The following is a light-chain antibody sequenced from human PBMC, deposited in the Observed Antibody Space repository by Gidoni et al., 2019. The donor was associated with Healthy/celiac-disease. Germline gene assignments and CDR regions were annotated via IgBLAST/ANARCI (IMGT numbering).Light chain of an antibody. J-gene: IGKJ3*01. CDR3: QQLNSYLPFT. Sequence: DIQLTQSPSFLSASVGDRVTITCRASQGISSYLAGYQQKPGKAPKLLIYAASTLQSGVPSRFSGSGSGTEFTLTISSLQAEDFATYYCQQLNSYLPFTFGSGTKVEIK. CDR2: AAS. V-gene: IGKV1-9*01. CDR1: QGISSY.